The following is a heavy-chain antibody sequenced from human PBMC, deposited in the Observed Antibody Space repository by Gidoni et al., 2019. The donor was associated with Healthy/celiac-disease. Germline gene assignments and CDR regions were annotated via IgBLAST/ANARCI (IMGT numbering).Heavy chain of an antibody. CDR3: ASIRPSSWYGIDAFDI. Sequence: QVQLVQSGAEVKKPGSSVKVSCKASGGTLSSSAISWVRQAPGQGLEWMGGIIPIYGTANYEQKFKGRGKITADESTSTAYMELSSLRSEDTAVYYCASIRPSSWYGIDAFDIWGQGTMVTVSS. J-gene: IGHJ3*02. CDR2: IIPIYGTA. V-gene: IGHV1-69*01. CDR1: GGTLSSSA. D-gene: IGHD6-13*01.